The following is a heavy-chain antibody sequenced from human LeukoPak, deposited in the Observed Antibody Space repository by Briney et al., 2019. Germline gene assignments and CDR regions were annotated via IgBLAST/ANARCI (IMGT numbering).Heavy chain of an antibody. CDR3: ARAFSSGWFDY. J-gene: IGHJ4*02. CDR1: GFTFSSYE. Sequence: PGRSLRLSCAGSGFTFSSYEINWVRQAPGKGLEGVSSISSSGSVIYYADSVKGRFTISRDNAKNSLYLQINSLGAEDTAIYYCARAFSSGWFDYWGQGTLVTVSS. V-gene: IGHV3-48*03. CDR2: ISSSGSVI. D-gene: IGHD6-19*01.